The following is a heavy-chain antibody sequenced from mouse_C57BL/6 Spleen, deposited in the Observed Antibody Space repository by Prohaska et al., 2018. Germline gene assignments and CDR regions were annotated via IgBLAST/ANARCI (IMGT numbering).Heavy chain of an antibody. CDR3: ARRRNYDYAMDY. Sequence: TELVKPGASVKLSCKASGYTFTSYWMHWVKQRPGQGLEWIGNINPSNGGTNYNEKFKSKATLTVDKASSTAYMQLSSLTSEDSAVYYCARRRNYDYAMDYRGQGTSVTVSS. CDR1: GYTFTSYW. V-gene: IGHV1-53*01. D-gene: IGHD1-1*01. J-gene: IGHJ4*01. CDR2: INPSNGGT.